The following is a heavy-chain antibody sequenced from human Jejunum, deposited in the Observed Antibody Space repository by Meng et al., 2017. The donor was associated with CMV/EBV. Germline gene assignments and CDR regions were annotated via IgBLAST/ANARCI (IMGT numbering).Heavy chain of an antibody. J-gene: IGHJ5*02. Sequence: FTFSNYKMNWVRQAPEKGLEWVSSISSSGIYIHYADSVKGRFTISRDNARNSLFLQMNSLRAEDTAVYYCARYGITGTRWGGWFDPWGQGTLVTVSS. CDR1: FTFSNYK. CDR2: ISSSGIYI. V-gene: IGHV3-21*01. D-gene: IGHD1/OR15-1a*01. CDR3: ARYGITGTRWGGWFDP.